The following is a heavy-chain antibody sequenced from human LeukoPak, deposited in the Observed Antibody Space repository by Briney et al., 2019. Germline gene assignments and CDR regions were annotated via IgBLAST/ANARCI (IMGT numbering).Heavy chain of an antibody. CDR3: ARSSSSSLYYYYGMDV. J-gene: IGHJ6*02. Sequence: GVLRLSCPASGFTFSSYAMHWVRQAPGQGLEWVAVISYDGSNKYYADSVKGRFTISRDNSKNTLYLQMNSLRAEDTAVYYCARSSSSSLYYYYGMDVWGQGTTVTVSS. CDR2: ISYDGSNK. V-gene: IGHV3-30-3*01. D-gene: IGHD6-6*01. CDR1: GFTFSSYA.